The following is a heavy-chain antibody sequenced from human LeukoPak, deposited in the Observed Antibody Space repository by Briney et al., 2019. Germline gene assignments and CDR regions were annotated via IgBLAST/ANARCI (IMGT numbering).Heavy chain of an antibody. V-gene: IGHV4-4*07. CDR2: IYTSGST. CDR3: ARMSGWLELHQGPNRD. CDR1: GDSINNNNYY. Sequence: SETLSLTCTVSGDSINNNNYYWGWIRQPAGKGLEWIGRIYTSGSTNYNPSLKSRVTMSVDTSKNQFSLKLSSVTAADTAVYYCARMSGWLELHQGPNRDWGQGTLVTVSS. J-gene: IGHJ4*02. D-gene: IGHD5-24*01.